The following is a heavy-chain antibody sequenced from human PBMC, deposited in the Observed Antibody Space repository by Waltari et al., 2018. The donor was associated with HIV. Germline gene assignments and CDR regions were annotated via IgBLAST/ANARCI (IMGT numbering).Heavy chain of an antibody. V-gene: IGHV4-39*01. CDR1: GGSISSSSYY. CDR2: IYSRWNT. J-gene: IGHJ4*02. Sequence: HLQLQESGPGLVKPSETLSLTCTVSGGSISSSSYYWGWIRQPPGKGLEWIGSIYSRWNTYYNPSLKSRVTISVDTSKNQFSLKLSSVTAADTAVYYCARLDVLMVYAIGGTGDYWGQGTLVTVSS. CDR3: ARLDVLMVYAIGGTGDY. D-gene: IGHD2-8*01.